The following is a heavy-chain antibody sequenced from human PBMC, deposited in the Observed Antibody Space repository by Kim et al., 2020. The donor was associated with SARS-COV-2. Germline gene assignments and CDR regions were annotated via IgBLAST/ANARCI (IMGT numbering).Heavy chain of an antibody. J-gene: IGHJ4*02. D-gene: IGHD3-10*01. Sequence: GGSLRLSCAASGFTFSSYAMHWVRQAPGKGLEWVAVISYDGSNKYYADSVKGRFTISRDNSKNTLYLQMNSLRAEDTAVYYCARDRPRGWGQGTLVTVSS. V-gene: IGHV3-30*04. CDR2: ISYDGSNK. CDR3: ARDRPRG. CDR1: GFTFSSYA.